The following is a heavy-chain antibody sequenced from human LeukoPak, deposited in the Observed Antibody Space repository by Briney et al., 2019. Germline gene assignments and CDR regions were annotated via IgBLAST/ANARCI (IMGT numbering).Heavy chain of an antibody. CDR3: AKGRRDIVVSFGSWYRPYYFDY. Sequence: SETLSLTCAVYGGSFSGYYWSWIRQPPGKGLEWIGEINHSGSTNYNPSLKSRVTTSVDTSKNQFSLKLSSVTAADTAVYYCAKGRRDIVVSFGSWYRPYYFDYWGQGTLVTVSS. CDR2: INHSGST. D-gene: IGHD2-2*01. J-gene: IGHJ4*02. CDR1: GGSFSGYY. V-gene: IGHV4-34*01.